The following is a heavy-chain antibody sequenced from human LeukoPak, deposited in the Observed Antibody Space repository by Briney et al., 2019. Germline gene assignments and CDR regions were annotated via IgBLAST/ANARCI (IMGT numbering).Heavy chain of an antibody. J-gene: IGHJ5*02. CDR2: IIPIFGTA. V-gene: IGHV1-69*13. CDR3: ARRVVPAATNWFDP. D-gene: IGHD2-2*01. CDR1: GGTFSSYA. Sequence: SVKVSCKASGGTFSSYAISWVRQAPGQGLEWMGGIIPIFGTANYAQKFQGRVTITADESTSTAYMELSSLRSEDTAVYYCARRVVPAATNWFDPWGREPWSPSPQ.